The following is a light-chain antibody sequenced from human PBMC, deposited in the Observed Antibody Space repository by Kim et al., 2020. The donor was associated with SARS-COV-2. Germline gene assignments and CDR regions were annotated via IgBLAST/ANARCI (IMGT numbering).Light chain of an antibody. J-gene: IGLJ2*01. CDR2: SNN. CDR3: AAWDDSLNGVV. CDR1: SSNIGSNT. Sequence: GQSVTISCSGSSSNIGSNTVNWYQQLPGTAPKLLIYSNNQRPSGVPDRFSGSKSGTSASLAISGLQSEDEADYYCAAWDDSLNGVVFGGGTKLTVL. V-gene: IGLV1-44*01.